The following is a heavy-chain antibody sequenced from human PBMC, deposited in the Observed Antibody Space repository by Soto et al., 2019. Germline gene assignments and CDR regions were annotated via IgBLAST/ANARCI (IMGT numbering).Heavy chain of an antibody. J-gene: IGHJ4*02. Sequence: QVQLVQSGAEVKKPGSSVKVSCKASGGTFSSYAISWVRQAPGQGREWMGGIIHIFGTANYAQKFQGRVTIHADESTSTAYMELGSRRSADTGVYYCAGAGTAPRWRGVDYWGQGTLVPVSS. CDR1: GGTFSSYA. D-gene: IGHD6-19*01. CDR3: AGAGTAPRWRGVDY. CDR2: IIHIFGTA. V-gene: IGHV1-69*01.